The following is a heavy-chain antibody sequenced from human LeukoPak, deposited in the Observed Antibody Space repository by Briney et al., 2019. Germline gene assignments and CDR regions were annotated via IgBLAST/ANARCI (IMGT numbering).Heavy chain of an antibody. D-gene: IGHD3-10*01. V-gene: IGHV4-39*07. J-gene: IGHJ3*02. CDR3: ARLGVTQNAFDI. CDR2: ISSTGST. Sequence: SETLSLTCTVSGGSISSSSYYWGWIRQPPGKGLEWIGYISSTGSTYYNPSLKSRLSISLDTSKNQFSLNLSSVTAADTAVFYCARLGVTQNAFDIWGQGTMVTVSS. CDR1: GGSISSSSYY.